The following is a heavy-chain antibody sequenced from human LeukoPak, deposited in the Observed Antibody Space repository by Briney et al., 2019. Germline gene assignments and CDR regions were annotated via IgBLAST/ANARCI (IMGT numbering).Heavy chain of an antibody. Sequence: PSETLSLTCSVSGDSISSSSSYWGWIRQPPGKGLEWIGSIYYSGSTYYNTSLKSRVTISVDTSKNQFSLKLSSVTAADTAVYYCARGLTSTYYDFWSGQPRGHYYMDVWGKGTTVTVSS. CDR3: ARGLTSTYYDFWSGQPRGHYYMDV. J-gene: IGHJ6*03. CDR1: GDSISSSSSY. D-gene: IGHD3-3*01. V-gene: IGHV4-39*01. CDR2: IYYSGST.